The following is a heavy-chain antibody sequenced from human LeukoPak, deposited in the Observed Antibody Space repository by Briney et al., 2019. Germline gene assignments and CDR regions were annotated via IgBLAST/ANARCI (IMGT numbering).Heavy chain of an antibody. J-gene: IGHJ6*03. CDR1: GGSISSYY. V-gene: IGHV4-59*01. CDR2: IYYSGST. D-gene: IGHD3-3*01. Sequence: SETLSLTCTVSGGSISSYYWSWIRQPPGKGLEWIGYIYYSGSTNYNPSLKSRVTISVDTSKNQFSLKLSSVTAADTAVYYCARGPRITIFGVVTITPRYYYYYMDVWGKGTTVTVSS. CDR3: ARGPRITIFGVVTITPRYYYYYMDV.